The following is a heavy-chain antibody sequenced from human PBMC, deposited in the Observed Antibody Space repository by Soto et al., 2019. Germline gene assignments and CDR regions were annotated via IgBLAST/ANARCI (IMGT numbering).Heavy chain of an antibody. Sequence: SQTMSLTCSVAGGSSSDHYWSWIRQPPGKGLEWIGYIYYNGNTNYNPSLKSRVTMSVDTSKNQFSLKLSSVTAADTAVYYCARGSYDILTGYFDYWGQGTLVTVSS. CDR3: ARGSYDILTGYFDY. V-gene: IGHV4-59*11. CDR1: GGSSSDHY. J-gene: IGHJ4*02. CDR2: IYYNGNT. D-gene: IGHD3-9*01.